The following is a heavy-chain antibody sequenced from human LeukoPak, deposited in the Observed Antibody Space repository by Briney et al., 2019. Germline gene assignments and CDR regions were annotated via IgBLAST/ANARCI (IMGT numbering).Heavy chain of an antibody. CDR1: GYTFTGYY. D-gene: IGHD6-13*01. V-gene: IGHV1-2*02. Sequence: ASVKVSCKASGYTFTGYYMHWVRQAPGQGLEWMGWINPNSGGTNYAQKFQGRVTMTRDTSISTAYMELSSLRSDDTAVYYCARDWGEGSSWGYYMDVWGKGTTVTISS. J-gene: IGHJ6*03. CDR2: INPNSGGT. CDR3: ARDWGEGSSWGYYMDV.